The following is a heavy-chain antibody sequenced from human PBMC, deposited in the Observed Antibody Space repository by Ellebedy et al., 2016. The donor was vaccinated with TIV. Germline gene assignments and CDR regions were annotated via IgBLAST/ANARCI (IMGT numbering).Heavy chain of an antibody. V-gene: IGHV3-7*03. J-gene: IGHJ4*02. CDR1: GFSFSTYW. Sequence: PGGSLRLSCAASGFSFSTYWMSWVRQAPGKGLEWVANIRQDGSERYYVDSVKGRFTISRDNAKNSLYLQMNSLRADDTAVYYCARDSPTVSSRFDYWGQGTPVTVSS. CDR2: IRQDGSER. D-gene: IGHD5/OR15-5a*01. CDR3: ARDSPTVSSRFDY.